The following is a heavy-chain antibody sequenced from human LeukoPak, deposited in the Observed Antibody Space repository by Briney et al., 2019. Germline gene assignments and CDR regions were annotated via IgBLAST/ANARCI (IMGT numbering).Heavy chain of an antibody. CDR2: IHYSGST. CDR3: VRGFIAAASGAFDI. V-gene: IGHV4-59*01. CDR1: AGSISGYY. D-gene: IGHD6-13*01. Sequence: SETLSLICTVCAGSISGYYWSWIRQPPGKELEWIGYIHYSGSTNYNPSLKSRLTIFLDPSKNQFALKLHSVTAAVTAVYYCVRGFIAAASGAFDIWGQGTTVTVSS. J-gene: IGHJ3*02.